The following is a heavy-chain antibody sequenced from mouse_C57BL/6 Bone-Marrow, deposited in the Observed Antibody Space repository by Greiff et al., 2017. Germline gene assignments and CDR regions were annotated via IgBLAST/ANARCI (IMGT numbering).Heavy chain of an antibody. D-gene: IGHD2-2*01. CDR3: TLLLWLFAY. CDR2: IDPEDGDT. V-gene: IGHV14-1*01. Sequence: VQLKESGAELVRPGASVKLSCTASGFNIKDYYMHWVKQRPEQGLEWIGRIDPEDGDTEYAPKFQGKATMTAYTSSNTAYLQLSSLTSEDTAVYYCTLLLWLFAYWGQGTLVTVSA. J-gene: IGHJ3*01. CDR1: GFNIKDYY.